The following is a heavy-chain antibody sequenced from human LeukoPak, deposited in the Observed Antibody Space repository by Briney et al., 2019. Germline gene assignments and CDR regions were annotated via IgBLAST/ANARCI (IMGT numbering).Heavy chain of an antibody. CDR3: ARHWRDGDSRSLDY. Sequence: GESLKISCKGSGYSFTSHWIGWARQMPGKGLEWMGIISGDESDTRYSPSFQGQVTISADKSISTTYLQWSSLKASDTAIYYCARHWRDGDSRSLDYWGQGTLVTVSS. CDR2: ISGDESDT. J-gene: IGHJ4*02. V-gene: IGHV5-51*01. D-gene: IGHD4-17*01. CDR1: GYSFTSHW.